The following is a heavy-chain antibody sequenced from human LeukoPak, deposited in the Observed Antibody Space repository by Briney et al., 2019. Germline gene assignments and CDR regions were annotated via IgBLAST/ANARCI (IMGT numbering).Heavy chain of an antibody. CDR1: DEVITSNNW. J-gene: IGHJ5*02. D-gene: IGHD1-26*01. V-gene: IGHV4-4*02. Sequence: SESLSLTCTVSDEVITSNNWWSWVRQSPGKGLEWIGDSFHSGTTRYKASLESRVTMLLDKSKNQFSLRLNSVTAAGTAVYFCARLRLSGGSFSVGWFDPWGQGIQVTVSS. CDR2: SFHSGTT. CDR3: ARLRLSGGSFSVGWFDP.